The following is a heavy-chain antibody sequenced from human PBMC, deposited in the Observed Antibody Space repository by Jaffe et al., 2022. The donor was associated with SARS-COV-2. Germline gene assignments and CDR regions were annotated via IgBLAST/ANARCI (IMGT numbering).Heavy chain of an antibody. CDR3: AKDRTGTTIGDFQH. CDR2: FSSSGGNT. D-gene: IGHD1-7*01. J-gene: IGHJ1*01. V-gene: IGHV3-23*01. Sequence: EVQLLESGGGLVQPGGSLRLSCAASGFTFSRHAMSWVRQAPGKGLEWVSTFSSSGGNTYYADSVKGRFTISRDDSKNTLYLQVNSLSAEDTAVYFCAKDRTGTTIGDFQHWGQGTLVTVS. CDR1: GFTFSRHA.